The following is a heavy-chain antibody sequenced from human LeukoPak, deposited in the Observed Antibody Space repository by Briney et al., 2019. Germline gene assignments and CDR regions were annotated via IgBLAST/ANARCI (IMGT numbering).Heavy chain of an antibody. J-gene: IGHJ4*02. CDR2: INHSGST. CDR1: GGSFSGYY. D-gene: IGHD6-13*01. CDR3: ARQIAAAGGGGFDY. Sequence: SETLSLTCAVYGGSFSGYYWSWIRQPPGKGLEWIGEINHSGSTNYNPSLKSRVTISVDTSKNQFSLKLSSVTAADTAVYHCARQIAAAGGGGFDYWGQGTLVTVSS. V-gene: IGHV4-34*01.